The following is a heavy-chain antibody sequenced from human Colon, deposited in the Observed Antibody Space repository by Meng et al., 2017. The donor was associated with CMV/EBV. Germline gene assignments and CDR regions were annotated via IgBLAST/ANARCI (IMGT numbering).Heavy chain of an antibody. V-gene: IGHV3-21*01. D-gene: IGHD2-15*01. CDR2: INSRSSNV. CDR3: ARFSLVDQAFDY. Sequence: EGDLVVSGGGLVKPGGSLRLSCEGSEFTFSSYYMSWVRQAPGEGLEWVSSINSRSSNVYYADSVRGRFTISRDNAKNSLYLQMNSLRDDDTAVYYCARFSLVDQAFDYWGQGALVTVSS. CDR1: EFTFSSYY. J-gene: IGHJ4*02.